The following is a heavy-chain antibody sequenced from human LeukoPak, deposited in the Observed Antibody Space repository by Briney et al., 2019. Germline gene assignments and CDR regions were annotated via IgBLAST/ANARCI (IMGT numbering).Heavy chain of an antibody. Sequence: ASVKVSCRASGYTFIAYYMHWFRQAPGQGLEWMGWINGNSGATDYAQKFQGRVTLTRDTSVRTVYMDVSGLTSADTAVYYCARVAVTGAPGFVLWGQGTRVTVSS. CDR2: INGNSGAT. V-gene: IGHV1-2*02. J-gene: IGHJ5*02. CDR3: ARVAVTGAPGFVL. D-gene: IGHD6-19*01. CDR1: GYTFIAYY.